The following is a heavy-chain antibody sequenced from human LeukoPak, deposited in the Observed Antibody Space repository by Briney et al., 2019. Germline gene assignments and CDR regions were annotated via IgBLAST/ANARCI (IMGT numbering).Heavy chain of an antibody. D-gene: IGHD1-26*01. Sequence: GASVKVSCKASGYTFTDYYMHWVRQVPGQGLEWMGWINPNSGGTNYAQKLQGRVTMTRDTSISTAYMELSSLRSDDTAMYYCARSYSGFGYALHDYWGQGTLVTVSS. CDR1: GYTFTDYY. V-gene: IGHV1-2*02. CDR2: INPNSGGT. CDR3: ARSYSGFGYALHDY. J-gene: IGHJ4*02.